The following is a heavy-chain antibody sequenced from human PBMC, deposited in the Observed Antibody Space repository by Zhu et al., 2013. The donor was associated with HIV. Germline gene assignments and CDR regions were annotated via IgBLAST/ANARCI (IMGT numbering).Heavy chain of an antibody. Sequence: QVQLVQSGAEVKKPGASVKVSCKASGYTFTGYYMHWVRQAPGQGLEWMGWINPNSGGTNYAQKFQGRVTMTRDTSISAAYMELSRLRSDDTAVYYCATLAVAGAYYYYGMDVWGQGPRSPSP. D-gene: IGHD6-19*01. CDR2: INPNSGGT. CDR3: ATLAVAGAYYYYGMDV. CDR1: GYTFTGYY. V-gene: IGHV1-2*02. J-gene: IGHJ6*02.